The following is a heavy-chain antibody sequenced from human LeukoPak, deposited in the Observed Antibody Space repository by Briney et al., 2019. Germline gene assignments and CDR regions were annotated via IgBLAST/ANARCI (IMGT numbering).Heavy chain of an antibody. D-gene: IGHD1-26*01. Sequence: PGRSLRLSCAASGFTFGSYGMHWVRQAPGKGLEWVAVISYDGSNKYYADSVKGRFTISRDNSKNTLYLQMNSLRAEDTAVYYCAKDWDSGSYYFDYWGQGTLVTVSS. V-gene: IGHV3-30*18. CDR2: ISYDGSNK. CDR1: GFTFGSYG. CDR3: AKDWDSGSYYFDY. J-gene: IGHJ4*02.